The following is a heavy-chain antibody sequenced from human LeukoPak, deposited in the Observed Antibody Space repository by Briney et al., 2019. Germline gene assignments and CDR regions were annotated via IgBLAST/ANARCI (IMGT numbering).Heavy chain of an antibody. J-gene: IGHJ4*02. D-gene: IGHD2-21*01. V-gene: IGHV4-61*08. Sequence: SSETLSLTCSVSGDSVSSAGYHWSWIRQAPGKGLEWVGHSGSPSYNPSLKSRVMISIDTSKNQFSLKVSTVTAADTAVYYCMTYYVGEGGRGHWGPGTLVTVSS. CDR1: GDSVSSAGYH. CDR2: SGSP. CDR3: MTYYVGEGGRGH.